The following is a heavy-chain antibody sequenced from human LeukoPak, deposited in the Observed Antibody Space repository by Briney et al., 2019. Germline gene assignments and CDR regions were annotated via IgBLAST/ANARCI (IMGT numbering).Heavy chain of an antibody. J-gene: IGHJ4*02. Sequence: PGGSLRLSCAASGFSFSDYYMSWIRQAPGKGLEWVAVISYDGSTKYYADSVKGRFTISRDNSKNTLYLQMNSLRDEDTAVYYCAKREVRGTYLYYFDYWGQGTLVTVSS. V-gene: IGHV3-30*18. D-gene: IGHD3-16*01. CDR2: ISYDGSTK. CDR3: AKREVRGTYLYYFDY. CDR1: GFSFSDYY.